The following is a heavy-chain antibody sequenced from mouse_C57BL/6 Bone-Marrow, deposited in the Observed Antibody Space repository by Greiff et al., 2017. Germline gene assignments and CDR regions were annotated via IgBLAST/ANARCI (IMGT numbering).Heavy chain of an antibody. Sequence: QVQLQQPGAELVKPGASVKMSCKASGYTFTSYWITWVKQRPGQGLEWIGDIYPGSGSTNYNEKFKSKATLTVDTSSSTAYMQLRSLTSEDSAFYYCARSYYGTWCAYWGQGTLVTVSA. D-gene: IGHD1-1*01. J-gene: IGHJ3*01. CDR1: GYTFTSYW. CDR2: IYPGSGST. CDR3: ARSYYGTWCAY. V-gene: IGHV1-55*01.